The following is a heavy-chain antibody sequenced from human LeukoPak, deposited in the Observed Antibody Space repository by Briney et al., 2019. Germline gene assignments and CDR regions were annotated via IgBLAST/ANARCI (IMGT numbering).Heavy chain of an antibody. CDR2: IKQDGSEK. J-gene: IGHJ4*02. V-gene: IGHV3-7*01. CDR1: GFTFRGYW. CDR3: ARGPITMVRGVRFYFEY. D-gene: IGHD3-10*01. Sequence: GGSLRLSCGTSGFTFRGYWMSWVRQAPGKGLEWVANIKQDGSEKYYVDSIKGRFTISRDNTKNSLYLQMNSLRAEDTAIYYCARGPITMVRGVRFYFEYWGQGTLVTVSS.